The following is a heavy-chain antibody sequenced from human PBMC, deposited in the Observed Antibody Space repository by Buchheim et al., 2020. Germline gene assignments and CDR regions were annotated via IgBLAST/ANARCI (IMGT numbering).Heavy chain of an antibody. J-gene: IGHJ4*02. CDR2: INHSGST. D-gene: IGHD3-22*01. Sequence: QVQLQQWGAGLLKPSETLSLTCAVYGGSFSGFYWNWIRQPPGKGLEWIGEINHSGSTNYNPSLKSRVTISVDTSKNQFSVKLSSVTAADTAVYYCARAPLMSYYDTSGYYTYYFDYWGQGTL. V-gene: IGHV4-34*01. CDR1: GGSFSGFY. CDR3: ARAPLMSYYDTSGYYTYYFDY.